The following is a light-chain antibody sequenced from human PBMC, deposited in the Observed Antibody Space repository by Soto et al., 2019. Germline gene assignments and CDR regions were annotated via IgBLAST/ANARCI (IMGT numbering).Light chain of an antibody. CDR1: QSLLHSSGNNY. J-gene: IGKJ5*01. CDR2: WGS. Sequence: DVVMTQSPLSLPVTPGEPASMSCRSSQSLLHSSGNNYLDWYVQKPGQSPQLLIYWGSSRASGVPDRFSGSGSGTDFTLKISRVEAEDVGIYYCMQGQHTPITFGQGTRLEIK. CDR3: MQGQHTPIT. V-gene: IGKV2-28*01.